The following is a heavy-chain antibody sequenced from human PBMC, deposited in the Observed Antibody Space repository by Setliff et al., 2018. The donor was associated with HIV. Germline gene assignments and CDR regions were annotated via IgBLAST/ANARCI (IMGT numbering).Heavy chain of an antibody. D-gene: IGHD2-15*01. Sequence: SETLSLTCTVSSGSISNSNYFWDWVRLPPGKGLEWIGEIFHSGSTNYNPSLKSRVTMSVDKSKNQFSLKLTSVTAADTAVYCCATSPHGGRGRYWGQGELVTVSS. CDR3: ATSPHGGRGRY. V-gene: IGHV4-39*07. J-gene: IGHJ4*02. CDR1: SGSISNSNYF. CDR2: IFHSGST.